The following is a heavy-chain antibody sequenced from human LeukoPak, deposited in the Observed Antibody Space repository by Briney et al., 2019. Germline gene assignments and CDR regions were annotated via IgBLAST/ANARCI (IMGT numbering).Heavy chain of an antibody. J-gene: IGHJ6*03. CDR1: GYTFTNYG. Sequence: SVKVSCKTSGYTFTNYGISWVRQAPGQGLEWMGGIIPIFGTANYAQKFQGRVTITADESTSTAYMELSSLRSEDTAVYYCASGDFWSGYQNYYYYYYMDVWGKGTTVTVSS. CDR2: IIPIFGTA. V-gene: IGHV1-69*13. CDR3: ASGDFWSGYQNYYYYYYMDV. D-gene: IGHD3-3*01.